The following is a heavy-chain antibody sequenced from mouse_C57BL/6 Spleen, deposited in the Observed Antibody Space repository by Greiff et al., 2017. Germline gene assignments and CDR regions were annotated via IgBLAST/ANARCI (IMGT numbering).Heavy chain of an antibody. V-gene: IGHV1-52*01. D-gene: IGHD1-1*01. J-gene: IGHJ2*01. CDR2: IDPSDSET. CDR3: ARDYYGSLGY. Sequence: QVQLQQPGAELVRPGSSVKLSCKASGYTFTSYWMHWVKQRPIQGLEWIGNIDPSDSETHYNQKFKDKATLTVDKSSSTVYMQLSSLTSEDSAVYYCARDYYGSLGYWGQGTTLTVSS. CDR1: GYTFTSYW.